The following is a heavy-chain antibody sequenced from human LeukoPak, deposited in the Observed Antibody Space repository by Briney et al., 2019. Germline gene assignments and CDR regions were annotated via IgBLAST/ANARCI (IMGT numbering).Heavy chain of an antibody. Sequence: GGSLTLSCAASGFTFNRYGMSWVRQAPGEGLEWVSYISSSGSTIYYADSVKGRFTISRDNAKNSLYLQMNSLRAEDTAVYYCAELGITMIGGVWGKGTTVTISS. V-gene: IGHV3-48*03. D-gene: IGHD3-10*02. J-gene: IGHJ6*04. CDR2: ISSSGSTI. CDR1: GFTFNRYG. CDR3: AELGITMIGGV.